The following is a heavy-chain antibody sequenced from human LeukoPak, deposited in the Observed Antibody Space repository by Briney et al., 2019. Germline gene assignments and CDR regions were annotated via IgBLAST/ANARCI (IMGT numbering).Heavy chain of an antibody. CDR1: GFTFSNYY. D-gene: IGHD3-22*01. V-gene: IGHV3-11*01. CDR2: ISGSGNDI. CDR3: ARDIRAVGITLYFDY. J-gene: IGHJ4*02. Sequence: GGSLRLSCAASGFTFSNYYMSWIRQTPGKGLEWLSYISGSGNDIHYADSVKGRFTISRDNAKSSLYLQMNSLRAEDTAMDYCARDIRAVGITLYFDYWGQGILVTVTS.